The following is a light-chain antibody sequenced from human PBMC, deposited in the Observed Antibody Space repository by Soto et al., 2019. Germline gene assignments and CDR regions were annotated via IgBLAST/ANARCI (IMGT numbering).Light chain of an antibody. CDR3: QQYNSYSIT. J-gene: IGKJ5*01. CDR1: QPIGTS. CDR2: DAS. V-gene: IGKV1-5*01. Sequence: DIQMTQSPSSLSASVGDSVTVTCRASQPIGTSLHWYQQRAGKAPKVLIYDASSLESGVPSRFSGSGSGTEFTLTISSLQPDDFATYYCQQYNSYSITFGQGTRLEIK.